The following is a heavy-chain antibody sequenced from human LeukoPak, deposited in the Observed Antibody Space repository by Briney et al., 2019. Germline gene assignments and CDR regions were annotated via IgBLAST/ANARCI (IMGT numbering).Heavy chain of an antibody. J-gene: IGHJ3*02. V-gene: IGHV4-59*01. CDR1: GGSISGYY. Sequence: SETLSLTCTVSGGSISGYYWSWFRQPPGKGLEWFGWIHNSGSTENNPSLKSRVTMSVDTSKNQISLRLYSVTAADTAVYYCARVGSYIPRFDIWGQGTMVTVSS. CDR2: IHNSGST. CDR3: ARVGSYIPRFDI. D-gene: IGHD3-10*01.